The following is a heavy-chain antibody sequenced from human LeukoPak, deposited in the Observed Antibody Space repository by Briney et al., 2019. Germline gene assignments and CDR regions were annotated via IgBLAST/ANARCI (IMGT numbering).Heavy chain of an antibody. V-gene: IGHV3-74*01. Sequence: PGGSLRLSCAASGFTFSSYWMHWVRQAPGKGLVWVSHINVDGSRTFYADSVKGRFTISRDNAKNTLYLQMSSLRVEDTAVYYCTSRGLAARQFDYWGQGTLVTVSS. CDR3: TSRGLAARQFDY. J-gene: IGHJ4*02. CDR2: INVDGSRT. CDR1: GFTFSSYW. D-gene: IGHD3/OR15-3a*01.